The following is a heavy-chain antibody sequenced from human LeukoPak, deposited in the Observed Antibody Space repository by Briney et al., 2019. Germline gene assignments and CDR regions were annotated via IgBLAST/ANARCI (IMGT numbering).Heavy chain of an antibody. CDR3: ARGPPRITMIVVVIGQHAFDI. CDR1: GGSIRSSYYY. J-gene: IGHJ3*02. CDR2: IYETGST. Sequence: PSETLSLTCTVSGGSIRSSYYYWGWIRQPPGKGLEWIGCIYETGSTYYKSSLKSRVTISVDTSKNQFSLKLSSVTAADTAVYYCARGPPRITMIVVVIGQHAFDIWGQGTMVTVSS. V-gene: IGHV4-39*07. D-gene: IGHD3-22*01.